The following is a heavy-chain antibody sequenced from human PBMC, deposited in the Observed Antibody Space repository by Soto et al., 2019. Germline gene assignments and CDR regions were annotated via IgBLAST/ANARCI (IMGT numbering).Heavy chain of an antibody. Sequence: SLRLSCAASGFTFSSYAMSWVRQAPGKGLEWVSAISGSGGSTYYADSVKGRFTISRDNSKNTLYLQMNSLRAEDTAVYYCAKDKAPMRPYCSSTSCQGDYWGQGTLVTVSS. J-gene: IGHJ4*02. D-gene: IGHD2-2*01. CDR3: AKDKAPMRPYCSSTSCQGDY. CDR1: GFTFSSYA. CDR2: ISGSGGST. V-gene: IGHV3-23*01.